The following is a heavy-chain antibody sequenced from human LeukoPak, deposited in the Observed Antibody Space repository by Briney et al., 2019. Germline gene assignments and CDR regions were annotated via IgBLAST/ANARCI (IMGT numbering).Heavy chain of an antibody. J-gene: IGHJ4*02. Sequence: GESLRLSCAASGFTFSSYAMSWVRQAPGKGLEWVSAISGSGDSTHYADSVKGRFTISSDISKNTLYLQMNTLRAEDTAVYFCARDHSPVLATHFDYWGQGTLVTVSS. D-gene: IGHD2-21*01. CDR1: GFTFSSYA. CDR2: ISGSGDST. CDR3: ARDHSPVLATHFDY. V-gene: IGHV3-23*01.